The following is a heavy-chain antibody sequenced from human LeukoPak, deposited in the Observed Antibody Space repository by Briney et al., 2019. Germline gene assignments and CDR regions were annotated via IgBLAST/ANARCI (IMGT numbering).Heavy chain of an antibody. D-gene: IGHD3-22*01. J-gene: IGHJ4*02. CDR2: IYYSGST. Sequence: SETLSLTCTVSGGSISSSSYNWGWLSHPPGKGLEWIGSIYYSGSTYYNPSLKSRVTISVDTSKNQFSLNLSSVTAADTAVYYCARLYYDSSGYYQICYFDYWGQGTLVTVSS. CDR3: ARLYYDSSGYYQICYFDY. CDR1: GGSISSSSYN. V-gene: IGHV4-39*01.